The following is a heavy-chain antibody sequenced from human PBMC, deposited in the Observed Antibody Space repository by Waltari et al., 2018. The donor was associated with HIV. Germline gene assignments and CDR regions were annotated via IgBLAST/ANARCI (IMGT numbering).Heavy chain of an antibody. D-gene: IGHD1-26*01. CDR1: DDSFTSSSYF. V-gene: IGHV4-39*02. J-gene: IGHJ3*02. Sequence: QLPLQESGPGLVTPWDTLSLTCTVSDDSFTSSSYFWGWIRQAPGKGLEWIGSVYYGGTNYYNPSLKSRATVAADTSSRQFSRRLSAVTAEDTAIYYCARGSGSTYGDSFDMWGQGTRVIVSS. CDR3: ARGSGSTYGDSFDM. CDR2: VYYGGTN.